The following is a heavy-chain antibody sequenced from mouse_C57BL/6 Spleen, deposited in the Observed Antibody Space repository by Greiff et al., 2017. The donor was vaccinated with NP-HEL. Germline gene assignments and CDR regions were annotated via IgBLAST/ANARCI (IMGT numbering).Heavy chain of an antibody. D-gene: IGHD4-1*01. CDR1: GFTFSSYG. Sequence: EVQRVESGGDLVKPGGSLKLSCAASGFTFSSYGMSWVRQTPDKRLEWVATISSGGSYTYYPDSVKGRFTISRDNAKNTLYLQMSSLKSEDTAMYYCARHGPGTIFDYWGQGTTLTVSS. V-gene: IGHV5-6*01. CDR3: ARHGPGTIFDY. CDR2: ISSGGSYT. J-gene: IGHJ2*01.